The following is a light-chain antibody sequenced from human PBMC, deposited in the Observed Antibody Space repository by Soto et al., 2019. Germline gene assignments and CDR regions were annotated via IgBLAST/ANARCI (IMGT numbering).Light chain of an antibody. CDR1: QGISNY. CDR2: AAS. J-gene: IGKJ3*01. Sequence: DIPMTQSPSSLSASVGVRVTIGCRASQGISNYLAWYQQKPGKVPSLLIYAASTLQSGVPSRFSGRGSGTDCTLTISRLQPEDVATFYCQKYNSAPLFGPGTKVTIK. V-gene: IGKV1-27*01. CDR3: QKYNSAPL.